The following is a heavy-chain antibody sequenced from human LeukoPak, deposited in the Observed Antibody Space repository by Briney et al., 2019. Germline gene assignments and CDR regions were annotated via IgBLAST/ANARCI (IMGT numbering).Heavy chain of an antibody. CDR1: GYTFTGYG. V-gene: IGHV1-18*01. Sequence: ASVKVSCKASGYTFTGYGISWVRQAPGQGLEWMGWISAYNGNTNYAQKFQGRVTMTTDTSTSTAYMELRSLRSDDTAVYYCARDYGSGSAFDYWGQGTLVTVSS. CDR2: ISAYNGNT. CDR3: ARDYGSGSAFDY. D-gene: IGHD3-10*01. J-gene: IGHJ4*02.